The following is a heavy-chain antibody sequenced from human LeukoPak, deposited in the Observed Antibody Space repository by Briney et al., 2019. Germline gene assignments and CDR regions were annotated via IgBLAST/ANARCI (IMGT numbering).Heavy chain of an antibody. CDR1: GGTFSSYG. Sequence: ASVKVSCKASGGTFSSYGVAWVRQAPGQGLEWMGWISAYNGSTNYAQKLQGRVTMTTDTSTSTAYMELRSLRSDDTAVYYCARAFSGYDLDYWGQGTLVTVSS. CDR2: ISAYNGST. CDR3: ARAFSGYDLDY. J-gene: IGHJ4*02. V-gene: IGHV1-18*01. D-gene: IGHD5-12*01.